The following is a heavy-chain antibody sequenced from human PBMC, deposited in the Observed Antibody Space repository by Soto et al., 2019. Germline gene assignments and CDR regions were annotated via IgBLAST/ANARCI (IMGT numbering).Heavy chain of an antibody. CDR3: AKSLNPYDSSGSDY. Sequence: PGGSLRLSCTASGFTFSNYWMSWVRQAPGKGLEWVANIGQDGSQRNYVDSVKGRFTISRDNAENSLYLQMNSLRAEDTAVYYCAKSLNPYDSSGSDYWGQGTLVTVSS. J-gene: IGHJ4*02. D-gene: IGHD3-22*01. V-gene: IGHV3-7*03. CDR2: IGQDGSQR. CDR1: GFTFSNYW.